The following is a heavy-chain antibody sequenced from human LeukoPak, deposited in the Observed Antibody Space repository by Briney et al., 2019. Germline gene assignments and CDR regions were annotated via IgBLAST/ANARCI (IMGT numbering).Heavy chain of an antibody. CDR3: ARDPPND. Sequence: GASVKVSCKASGGTFSNYGISWVRQAPGHGLEWMGGVIPIFSTSNYAQKFQGRVTITADESTSTVYMELSSLRSEDTAVYYCARDPPNDWGQGTLVTVSS. CDR2: VIPIFSTS. J-gene: IGHJ4*02. V-gene: IGHV1-69*13. CDR1: GGTFSNYG.